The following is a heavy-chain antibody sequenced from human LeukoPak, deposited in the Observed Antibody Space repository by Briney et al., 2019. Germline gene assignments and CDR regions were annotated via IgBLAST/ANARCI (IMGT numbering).Heavy chain of an antibody. D-gene: IGHD6-19*01. CDR2: ISYDGSNK. J-gene: IGHJ4*02. Sequence: GGSLRLSCAASGFTFSNYAMHWVRQAPGKGLEWVAVISYDGSNKYYADSVKGRFTISRDNSKNTLYLQMNSLRAEDTAVYYCARGAVAGRRLDYWGQGTLVTVSS. CDR1: GFTFSNYA. CDR3: ARGAVAGRRLDY. V-gene: IGHV3-30*04.